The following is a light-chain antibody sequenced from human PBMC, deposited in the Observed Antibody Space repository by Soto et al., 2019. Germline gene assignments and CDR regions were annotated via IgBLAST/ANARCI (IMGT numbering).Light chain of an antibody. CDR2: GAS. J-gene: IGKJ4*01. CDR1: ESVYSY. V-gene: IGKV3-15*01. Sequence: EIVMTQSPATLSVSPGEGLNLSCRASESVYSYLAWYQQKPGQAPRLLIYGASTRATGIQARFSGSGSGTEFPLTLRSLQSEDLAVYSCQNYNNWPLTFGGGTKVEI. CDR3: QNYNNWPLT.